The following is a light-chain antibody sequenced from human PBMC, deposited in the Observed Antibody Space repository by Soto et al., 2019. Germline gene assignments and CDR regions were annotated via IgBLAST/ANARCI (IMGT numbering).Light chain of an antibody. V-gene: IGKV3-15*01. J-gene: IGKJ1*01. CDR1: QSVINN. CDR3: QQYAYWPET. Sequence: EIVMTQSPATLSVSPGERVTISCRASQSVINNLAWYQHKPGQAPRLLISYASTGATGIPARFSGSGSGTDFTLTINSLQSEDFAVYYCQQYAYWPETFGQGTKVDIK. CDR2: YAS.